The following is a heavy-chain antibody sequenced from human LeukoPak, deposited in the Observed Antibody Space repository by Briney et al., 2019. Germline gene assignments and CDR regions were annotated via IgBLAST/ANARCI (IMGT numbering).Heavy chain of an antibody. J-gene: IGHJ6*03. CDR3: ARGQQLAYYYYYYMDV. CDR1: GYIFTGYY. Sequence: GASVKVSCKASGYIFTGYYMHWVRQAPGQGLAWMGWINPNSGGTTYAQKFQGRVTMTRDTSISTAYMELSRLRSDDTAVFYCARGQQLAYYYYYYMDVWGKGTTVTVSS. CDR2: INPNSGGT. D-gene: IGHD6-13*01. V-gene: IGHV1-2*02.